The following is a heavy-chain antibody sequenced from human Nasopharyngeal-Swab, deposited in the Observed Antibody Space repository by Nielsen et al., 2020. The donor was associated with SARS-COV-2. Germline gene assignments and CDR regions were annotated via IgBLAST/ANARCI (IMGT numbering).Heavy chain of an antibody. V-gene: IGHV3-9*01. J-gene: IGHJ4*02. Sequence: SLKISCVASGFPFDDYAMSWVRLIPGKGLQWVAGITWNSGNIGYADSVKGRFTVSRDNAGNSLFPQLDSLRPEDTAVYYCAKSLYTSTWSYYFDIWGQGTMVTVSS. CDR2: ITWNSGNI. CDR3: AKSLYTSTWSYYFDI. D-gene: IGHD6-13*01. CDR1: GFPFDDYA.